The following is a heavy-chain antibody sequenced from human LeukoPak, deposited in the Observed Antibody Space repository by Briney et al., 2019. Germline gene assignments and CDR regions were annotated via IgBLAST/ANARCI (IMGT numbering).Heavy chain of an antibody. V-gene: IGHV5-10-1*01. D-gene: IGHD1-14*01. CDR2: ITPSDSYT. CDR3: ATSSGNNPFDY. J-gene: IGHJ4*02. CDR1: GYSFANNW. Sequence: GESLKISCKGSGYSFANNWIAWVRQMPGKGLEWMGRITPSDSYTNYSPSFRGHVTISADKSITTAYLQWSSLRASDTAMYYCATSSGNNPFDYWGQGTLVTVSS.